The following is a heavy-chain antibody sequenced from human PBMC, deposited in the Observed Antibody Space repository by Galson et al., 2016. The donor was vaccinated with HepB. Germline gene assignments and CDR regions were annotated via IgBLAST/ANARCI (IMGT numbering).Heavy chain of an antibody. D-gene: IGHD1-26*01. CDR3: ASPRDRGSYSGDY. V-gene: IGHV3-21*01. CDR1: GFTFSTYS. Sequence: SLRLSCAASGFTFSTYSMNWVRQAPGKGLEWVSFISITSGYKYYADSLKGRVTISRDNAKNTLYLHMNDPRAEDTAVYYCASPRDRGSYSGDYWGQGTLVTVAS. J-gene: IGHJ4*02. CDR2: ISITSGYK.